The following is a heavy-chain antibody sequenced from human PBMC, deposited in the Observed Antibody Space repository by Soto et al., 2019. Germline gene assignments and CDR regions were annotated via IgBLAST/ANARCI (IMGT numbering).Heavy chain of an antibody. V-gene: IGHV1-69*01. D-gene: IGHD6-25*01. Sequence: QLQLVQSGAEVKKPGSSVKVSCKASGCTFFNYIITWVRQAPGQGLEWMGGINPTIGPPEYAQKFQGRVTIIADDFTSTAYMELTSVRFEHTAVFYFAFRKRALLAGTYFPDNSARDDVFARWGQGTRVTVSS. CDR2: INPTIGPP. J-gene: IGHJ3*01. CDR3: AFRKRALLAGTYFPDNSARDDVFAR. CDR1: GCTFFNYI.